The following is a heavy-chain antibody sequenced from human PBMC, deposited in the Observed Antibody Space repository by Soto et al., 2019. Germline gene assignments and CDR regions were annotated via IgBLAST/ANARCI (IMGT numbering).Heavy chain of an antibody. CDR3: ANGIGTSGYSDFDF. V-gene: IGHV3-23*01. D-gene: IGHD3-22*01. CDR1: GFTFSSYA. CDR2: ISGSGGST. Sequence: EVQLLESGGGLVQPGGSLRLSCAASGFTFSSYAMTWVRQAPGQGLEWVSSISGSGGSTYYADSVKGRFSISRDNAKHTLCLQMNSLRAEDTAVYFCANGIGTSGYSDFDFWGPGTLVTVSS. J-gene: IGHJ4*02.